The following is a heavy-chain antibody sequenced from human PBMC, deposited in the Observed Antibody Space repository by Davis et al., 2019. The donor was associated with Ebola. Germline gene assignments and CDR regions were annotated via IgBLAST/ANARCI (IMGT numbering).Heavy chain of an antibody. Sequence: PAGSLRLSCTVSGGSVSSGSYYWSWIRQPPGKGLEWIGYIYYSGSTNYNPSLKSRVTISVDTSKNQFSLKLSSVTAADTAVYYCARGVVPAAPDYYYYYMDVWGKGTTVTVSS. CDR2: IYYSGST. D-gene: IGHD2-2*01. J-gene: IGHJ6*03. CDR1: GGSVSSGSYY. CDR3: ARGVVPAAPDYYYYYMDV. V-gene: IGHV4-61*01.